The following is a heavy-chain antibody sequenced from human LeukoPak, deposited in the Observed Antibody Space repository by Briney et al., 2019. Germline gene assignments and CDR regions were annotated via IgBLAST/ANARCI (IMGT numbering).Heavy chain of an antibody. CDR2: IRTAADP. V-gene: IGHV3-13*05. Sequence: PGGSLRLSCASSGFTFSNYHIHSVRPATGKGLEWVSCIRTAADPYYTGSVKGRFTISRENAKNSLYLQMNSLRAGDTAVYYCARGSAIVGATGYYNGMDVWGQGTTVTVSS. D-gene: IGHD1-26*01. CDR1: GFTFSNYH. CDR3: ARGSAIVGATGYYNGMDV. J-gene: IGHJ6*02.